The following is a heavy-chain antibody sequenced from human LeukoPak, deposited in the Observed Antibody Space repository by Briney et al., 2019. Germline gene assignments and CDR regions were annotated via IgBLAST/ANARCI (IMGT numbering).Heavy chain of an antibody. CDR1: GYTFTSYG. CDR2: ISAYNGNT. Sequence: ASVKVSCKASGYTFTSYGISWVRQAPGQGLEWMGWISAYNGNTNYAQKLQGRVTMTTDTSTSTAYMELRSLRSDDTAVYYCARGGLYRSSTSCCAIEYWGQGTLVTVSS. D-gene: IGHD2-2*01. CDR3: ARGGLYRSSTSCCAIEY. V-gene: IGHV1-18*04. J-gene: IGHJ4*02.